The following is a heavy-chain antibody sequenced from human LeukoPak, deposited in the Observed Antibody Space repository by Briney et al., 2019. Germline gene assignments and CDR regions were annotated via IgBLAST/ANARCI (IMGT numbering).Heavy chain of an antibody. CDR1: GGSISSYY. Sequence: SETLSLTCTVSGGSISSYYWSWIRQPAGKGREWIGRIYTSGSTNYNPSLKSRVTMSVDTSKNQFSLKLSSVTAADTAVYYCASRYYYDSSGYFARPDDAFDIWGQGTMVTVSS. D-gene: IGHD3-22*01. CDR3: ASRYYYDSSGYFARPDDAFDI. V-gene: IGHV4-4*07. J-gene: IGHJ3*02. CDR2: IYTSGST.